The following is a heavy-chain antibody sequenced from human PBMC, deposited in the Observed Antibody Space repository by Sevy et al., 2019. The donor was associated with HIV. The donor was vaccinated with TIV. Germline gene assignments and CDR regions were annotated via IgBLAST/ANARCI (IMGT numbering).Heavy chain of an antibody. CDR2: IYYTGST. V-gene: IGHV4-31*03. CDR3: ARGDTVLPTGGFDL. J-gene: IGHJ2*01. Sequence: SETLSLTCIVSGGSINSDDSYWTWIRQHPGKGVEWIGYIYYTGSTYYNPSLESRVTISIDTSKNHFSLKLSSVTAADTAVYYCARGDTVLPTGGFDLWGRGTLVTVSS. D-gene: IGHD2-8*02. CDR1: GGSINSDDSY.